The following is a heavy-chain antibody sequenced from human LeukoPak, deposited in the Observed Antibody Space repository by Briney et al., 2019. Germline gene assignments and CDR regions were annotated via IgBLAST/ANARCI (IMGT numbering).Heavy chain of an antibody. Sequence: GRSLRLSCAASGFTFSSYGMHWVRQAPGKGLEWVAVISYDGSNKYYADSVKGRFTISRDNSKNTLYLQMNSLRAEDTAVYYCAKDRPPYCGGDCLSYYYYGMDVWGQGTTVTVSS. J-gene: IGHJ6*02. D-gene: IGHD2-21*02. CDR2: ISYDGSNK. CDR1: GFTFSSYG. CDR3: AKDRPPYCGGDCLSYYYYGMDV. V-gene: IGHV3-30*18.